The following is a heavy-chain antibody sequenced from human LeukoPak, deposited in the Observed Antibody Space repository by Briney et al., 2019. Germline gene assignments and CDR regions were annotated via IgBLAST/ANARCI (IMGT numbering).Heavy chain of an antibody. V-gene: IGHV4-4*02. CDR3: ARGFRKWLRLSHFDY. D-gene: IGHD5-12*01. CDR2: INHSGST. Sequence: PSETLSLTCAVSGGSISSSNWWSWVRQPPGKGLEWIGEINHSGSTNYNPSLKSRVTISVDTSKNQFSLKLSSVTAADTAVYYCARGFRKWLRLSHFDYWGQGTLVTVSS. CDR1: GGSISSSNW. J-gene: IGHJ4*02.